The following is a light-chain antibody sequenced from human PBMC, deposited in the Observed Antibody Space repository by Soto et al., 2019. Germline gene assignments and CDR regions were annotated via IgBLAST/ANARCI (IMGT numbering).Light chain of an antibody. CDR1: QSISSY. J-gene: IGKJ1*01. CDR2: AAS. V-gene: IGKV1-39*01. Sequence: DIHMTQSPSSLSARVGDRVRITCRASQSISSYLNWYQQKPGKAPKLLIYAASSLQSGVPSRFSGSGSGTDFTLTIISLQPEDFATYYCQQSYSTPRTFGQGTKVDIK. CDR3: QQSYSTPRT.